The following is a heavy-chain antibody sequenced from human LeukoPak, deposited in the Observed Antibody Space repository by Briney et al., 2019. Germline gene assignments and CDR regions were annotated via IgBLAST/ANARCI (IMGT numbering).Heavy chain of an antibody. J-gene: IGHJ5*02. CDR3: ARDRGPGWFDP. Sequence: GGSLRLSCAVSGFAVSSNYVSWVRQALGKGLEWVSVIYSTGTTFYADSVKGRFTISRDNSKNTVYLQMNGLKPEDTAVYYCARDRGPGWFDPWGQGTLVTVSS. CDR2: IYSTGTT. V-gene: IGHV3-66*03. CDR1: GFAVSSNY. D-gene: IGHD3-10*01.